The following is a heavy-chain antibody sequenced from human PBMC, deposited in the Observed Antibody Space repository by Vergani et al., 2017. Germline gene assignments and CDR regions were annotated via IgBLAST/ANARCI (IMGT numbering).Heavy chain of an antibody. D-gene: IGHD1-26*01. CDR2: INGDGSKT. CDR3: AKEKWDYYYGMDV. V-gene: IGHV3-74*01. Sequence: EVQLLESGGDLVQPGGSLRLSCVVSGLTFSNHWMHWVRQVPGKGLVWVARINGDGSKTSYADAVKGRLTIARDNAKNTLYLEMNSLRDEDTGVYYCAKEKWDYYYGMDVWGQGTTVTVSS. CDR1: GLTFSNHW. J-gene: IGHJ6*02.